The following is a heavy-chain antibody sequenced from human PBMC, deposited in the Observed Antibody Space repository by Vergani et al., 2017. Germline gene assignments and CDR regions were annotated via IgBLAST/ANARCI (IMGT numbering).Heavy chain of an antibody. J-gene: IGHJ3*01. CDR3: TKGSVYYHDSAGHGYDPYTGFDL. CDR2: ISWNSGAV. CDR1: GITFWKFG. V-gene: IGHV3-9*01. Sequence: EVQMVESGGGLAQPGGSLRLSCEASGITFWKFGMHWVRQGPGKGLEWVSGISWNSGAVDYAESVRGRFTISRDNAKNSLFLEMNSLRFEDTAVYFCTKGSVYYHDSAGHGYDPYTGFDLWGQGTLVTVSS. D-gene: IGHD5-12*01.